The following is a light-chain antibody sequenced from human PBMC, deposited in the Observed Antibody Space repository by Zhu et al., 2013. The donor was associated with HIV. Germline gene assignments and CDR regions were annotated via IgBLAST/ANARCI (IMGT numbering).Light chain of an antibody. Sequence: PGERATLSCRASQSVSSSYLAWYQQKPGQAPRLLIYGASSRATGIPDRFSGSGSGTDFTLTISRLEPEDFAVYYCQQYATSPLTFGGGTKVEIK. CDR2: GAS. V-gene: IGKV3-20*01. J-gene: IGKJ4*01. CDR1: QSVSSSY. CDR3: QQYATSPLT.